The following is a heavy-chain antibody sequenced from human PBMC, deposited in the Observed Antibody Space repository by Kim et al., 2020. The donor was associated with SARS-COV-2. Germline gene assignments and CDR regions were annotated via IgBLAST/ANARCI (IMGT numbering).Heavy chain of an antibody. CDR1: GYTFTSYD. J-gene: IGHJ6*02. CDR3: ARGRRGTMIVVVIPYYYYGMDV. D-gene: IGHD3-22*01. V-gene: IGHV1-8*01. Sequence: ASVKVSCKASGYTFTSYDINWVRQATGQGLEWMGWMNPNSGNTGYAQKFQGRVTMTRNTSISTAYMELSSLRSEDTAVYYCARGRRGTMIVVVIPYYYYGMDVWGRGTTVTVSS. CDR2: MNPNSGNT.